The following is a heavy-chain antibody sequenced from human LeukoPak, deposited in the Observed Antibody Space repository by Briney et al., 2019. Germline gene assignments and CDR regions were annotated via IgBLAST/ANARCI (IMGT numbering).Heavy chain of an antibody. CDR2: IKSKTDGGTT. CDR3: TTDAPSAPLYIVATIG. D-gene: IGHD5-12*01. V-gene: IGHV3-15*01. Sequence: GGSLRLSCAASGFTFSNAWMSWVRQAPGKGLEWVGRIKSKTDGGTTDYAAPVKGRFTISRDDSKNTLYLQMNSLKTEDTAVYYCTTDAPSAPLYIVATIGWGQGTLVTVSS. CDR1: GFTFSNAW. J-gene: IGHJ4*02.